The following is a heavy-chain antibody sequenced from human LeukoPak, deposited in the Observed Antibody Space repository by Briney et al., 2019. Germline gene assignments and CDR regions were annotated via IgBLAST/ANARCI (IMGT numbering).Heavy chain of an antibody. Sequence: SGPTLVNPTQTLTLTCSFSGFSLISSGVGVGWIRQPPGKALEWLALIYWNDDKANNPSLKSRLSIAKDTSKNQVVLTMTNMDPVDTATYYCAHTRDDYRYVYWGQGTLVTVSS. CDR1: GFSLISSGVG. V-gene: IGHV2-5*01. D-gene: IGHD5-24*01. J-gene: IGHJ4*02. CDR2: IYWNDDK. CDR3: AHTRDDYRYVY.